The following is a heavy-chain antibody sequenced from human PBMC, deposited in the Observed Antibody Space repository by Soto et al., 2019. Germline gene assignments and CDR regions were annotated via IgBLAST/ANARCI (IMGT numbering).Heavy chain of an antibody. J-gene: IGHJ6*02. V-gene: IGHV1-2*02. Sequence: GASVKVSCKASGYTFTGYYMHWVRQAPGQGLEWMGWINPNSGGTNYAQKFQGRVTMTRDTSIRTAYMELSRLRSDDTAVYYCTRDPHSSSSSGTNYYYYYGMDVWGQGTTVTVSS. CDR3: TRDPHSSSSSGTNYYYYYGMDV. CDR1: GYTFTGYY. D-gene: IGHD6-6*01. CDR2: INPNSGGT.